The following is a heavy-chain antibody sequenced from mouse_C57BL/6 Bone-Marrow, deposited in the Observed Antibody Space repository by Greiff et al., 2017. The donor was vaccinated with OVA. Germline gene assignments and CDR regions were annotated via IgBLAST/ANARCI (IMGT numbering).Heavy chain of an antibody. J-gene: IGHJ3*01. V-gene: IGHV1-81*01. CDR3: ARVEGYYDYDGSWFAY. CDR1: GYTFTSYG. Sequence: QVQLQQSGAELARPGASVKLSCKASGYTFTSYGISWVKQRTGQGLEWIGEIYPRSGNTYYNEKFKGKATLTADKSSSTAYMELRSLTSEDSAVYFCARVEGYYDYDGSWFAYWGQGTLVTVSA. D-gene: IGHD2-4*01. CDR2: IYPRSGNT.